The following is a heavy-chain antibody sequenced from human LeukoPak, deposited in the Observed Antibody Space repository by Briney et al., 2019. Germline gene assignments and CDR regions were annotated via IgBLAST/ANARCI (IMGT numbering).Heavy chain of an antibody. Sequence: SGTLSLTCAVSGGSLNNYWWSWVRQPPGKGLEWIGEIYHSGSTNYNPSLKSRVTISVDRSNNQFSLKLSSVTAADTAVYYCARHGSCYNAMDVWGQGTTVTVSS. CDR1: GGSLNNYW. CDR3: ARHGSCYNAMDV. D-gene: IGHD3-10*01. V-gene: IGHV4-4*02. CDR2: IYHSGST. J-gene: IGHJ6*02.